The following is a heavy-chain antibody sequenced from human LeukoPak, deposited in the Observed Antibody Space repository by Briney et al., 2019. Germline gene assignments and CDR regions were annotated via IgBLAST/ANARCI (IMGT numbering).Heavy chain of an antibody. V-gene: IGHV3-74*01. Sequence: GGSLRLSCAASGFTFSRYSMHWVRQAPGKGLVWVSHVNSDGSGTDYADSVKGRFTISRDNPKNTLYLQMNSLRVEDTAVYYCVCLGLGGLSLDWGQGTLVTVSS. J-gene: IGHJ4*02. D-gene: IGHD3-16*01. CDR3: VCLGLGGLSLD. CDR1: GFTFSRYS. CDR2: VNSDGSGT.